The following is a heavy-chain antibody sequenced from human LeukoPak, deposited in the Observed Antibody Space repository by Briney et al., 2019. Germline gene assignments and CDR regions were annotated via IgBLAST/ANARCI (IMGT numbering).Heavy chain of an antibody. V-gene: IGHV4-4*07. D-gene: IGHD3-22*01. CDR1: GGSISSYY. Sequence: PSETLSLTCTVSGGSISSYYWSWIRQPAGKGLEWIGRIYTSGSTNYNPSLKSRVTMSVDTSKNQFPLKLSSVNAADTAVYYCARGPDSSPFDYWGQGALVTVSS. CDR3: ARGPDSSPFDY. J-gene: IGHJ4*02. CDR2: IYTSGST.